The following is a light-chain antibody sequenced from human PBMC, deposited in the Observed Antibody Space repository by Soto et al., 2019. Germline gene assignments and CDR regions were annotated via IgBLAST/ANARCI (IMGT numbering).Light chain of an antibody. Sequence: QLVLTQPPSASGTPGQRVTISCSGSSSNIGSNTVNWYQQLPGTAPKLLIYSNNQRPSGVPDRFSGSKSGTSASLAISGLQSEDEADYYWAAWDDSLNGWVFGGGTKLTVL. CDR1: SSNIGSNT. J-gene: IGLJ3*02. CDR3: AAWDDSLNGWV. CDR2: SNN. V-gene: IGLV1-44*01.